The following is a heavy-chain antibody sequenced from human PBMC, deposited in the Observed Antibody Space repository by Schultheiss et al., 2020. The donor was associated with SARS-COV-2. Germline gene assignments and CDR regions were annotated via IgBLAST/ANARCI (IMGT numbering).Heavy chain of an antibody. V-gene: IGHV1-2*06. D-gene: IGHD1-14*01. Sequence: ASVKVSCKASGYTFTGYYMHWVRQAPGQGLEWMGRINPNSGGTNYAQKFQGRVTMTRDTSISTAYMELSRLRSDDTAVYYCARDIAEPANYYYGMDVWGQGTTVTVSS. CDR2: INPNSGGT. CDR1: GYTFTGYY. J-gene: IGHJ6*02. CDR3: ARDIAEPANYYYGMDV.